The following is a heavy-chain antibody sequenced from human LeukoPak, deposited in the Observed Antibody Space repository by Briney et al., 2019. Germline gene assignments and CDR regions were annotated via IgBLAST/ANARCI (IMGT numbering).Heavy chain of an antibody. CDR1: GGSFSGYY. V-gene: IGHV4-38-2*01. CDR3: ARAYSDFWSGYFWTFGY. D-gene: IGHD3-3*01. Sequence: SETLSLTCAVYGGSFSGYYWGWIRQPPGKGLEWIGSIYHSGSTYYNPSLKSRVTISVDTSKNQFSLKLSSVTAADTAVYYCARAYSDFWSGYFWTFGYWGQGTLVSVSS. J-gene: IGHJ4*02. CDR2: IYHSGST.